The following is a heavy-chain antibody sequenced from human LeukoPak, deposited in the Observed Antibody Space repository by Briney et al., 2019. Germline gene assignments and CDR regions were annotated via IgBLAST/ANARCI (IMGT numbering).Heavy chain of an antibody. J-gene: IGHJ3*02. CDR2: IYHSGST. V-gene: IGHV4-4*02. D-gene: IGHD3-9*01. CDR3: ARARYVNSFYAFDI. Sequence: PSETLSLTCAVSGGSISSNNWWTWVRQPPGKGLEWIGEIYHSGSTNQNPSLKSRVTIFGDTSKNQFFLKLSSVTAADTAVYYCARARYVNSFYAFDIWGQGTLVTVSS. CDR1: GGSISSNNW.